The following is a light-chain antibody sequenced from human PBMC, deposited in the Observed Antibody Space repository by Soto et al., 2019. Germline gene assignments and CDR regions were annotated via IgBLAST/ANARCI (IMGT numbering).Light chain of an antibody. V-gene: IGKV1-33*01. CDR2: DAS. CDR3: QQYGGLFR. J-gene: IGKJ3*01. CDR1: QDITNY. Sequence: DIQMTQSPSSLSASVGDRVTITCQASQDITNYLNWYQQKPGKAPKLLISDASRLERGVPSRFSGSGSGTSFTFTISSLQPEDFATYYCQQYGGLFRFGPGTRVDIK.